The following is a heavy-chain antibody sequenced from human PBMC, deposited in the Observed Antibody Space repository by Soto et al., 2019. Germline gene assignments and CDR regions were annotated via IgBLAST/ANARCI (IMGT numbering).Heavy chain of an antibody. CDR1: GGSFSGYS. J-gene: IGHJ4*02. V-gene: IGHV4-34*01. CDR2: INHSGST. CDR3: ARDKITGLFDY. Sequence: SETLSLTCAVYGGSFSGYSWTWIRQPPGTGLEWIGEINHSGSTNYNPSLKSRVTISVDTSKNQFSLKLTSVTAADMAVYYCARDKITGLFDYWGQGTLVTVSS. D-gene: IGHD2-8*02.